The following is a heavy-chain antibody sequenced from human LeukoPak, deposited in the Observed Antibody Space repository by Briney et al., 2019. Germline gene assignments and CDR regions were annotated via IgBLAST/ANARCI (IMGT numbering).Heavy chain of an antibody. CDR1: GFTFSSYS. Sequence: GGSLRLSCAASGFTFSSYSMNWVRQAPGKGLEWVSYISSSSSTIYYADSVKGRFTISRDNAKNSLYLQMNSLRAEDTAVYYCARDRGTGTSASGYWGQGTLVTVSS. J-gene: IGHJ4*02. D-gene: IGHD1-1*01. CDR3: ARDRGTGTSASGY. CDR2: ISSSSSTI. V-gene: IGHV3-48*04.